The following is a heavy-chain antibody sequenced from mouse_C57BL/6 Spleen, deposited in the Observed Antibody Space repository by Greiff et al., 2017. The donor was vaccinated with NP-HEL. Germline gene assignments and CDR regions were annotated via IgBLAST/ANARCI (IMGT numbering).Heavy chain of an antibody. V-gene: IGHV14-4*01. D-gene: IGHD2-2*01. CDR3: TGGMVTTTSYYFDY. J-gene: IGHJ2*01. CDR1: GFNIKDDY. CDR2: IDPENGDT. Sequence: EVQLQQSGAELVRPGASVKLSCTASGFNIKDDYMHWVKQRPEQGLEWIGWIDPENGDTEYASKFQGKATITADTSSNTAYLQLSSLTSEDTAVYYCTGGMVTTTSYYFDYWGQGTTLTVSS.